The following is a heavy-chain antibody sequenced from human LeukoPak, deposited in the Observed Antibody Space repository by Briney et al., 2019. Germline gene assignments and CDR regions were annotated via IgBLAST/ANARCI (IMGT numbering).Heavy chain of an antibody. J-gene: IGHJ4*02. D-gene: IGHD5-18*01. CDR1: GFTFSDYE. V-gene: IGHV3-48*03. CDR2: ISSSGSTI. CDR3: ARDPYSQTHRALYYFDY. Sequence: PGGSLRLSCAASGFTFSDYEMTWVRQAPGKGLEWVSYISSSGSTIYYADSVKGRFTISRDNAKNSLYLQMNSLRAEDTAVYYCARDPYSQTHRALYYFDYWGQGTLVTVSS.